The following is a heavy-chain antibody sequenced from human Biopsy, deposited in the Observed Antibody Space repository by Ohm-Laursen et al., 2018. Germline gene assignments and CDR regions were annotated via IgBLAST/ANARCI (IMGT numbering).Heavy chain of an antibody. CDR1: GDSVSSGSFY. J-gene: IGHJ4*02. Sequence: SETLSLTWTVSGDSVSSGSFYWTWIRQPPGQGLEYIGHIYDRGSTANYNPSLESRVTMSVDMPKNQFSLKLSSVTAADTAIYYCARGMRSSGWPYFDSWGQGTLVTVPS. CDR3: ARGMRSSGWPYFDS. V-gene: IGHV4-61*01. CDR2: IYDRGSTA. D-gene: IGHD6-19*01.